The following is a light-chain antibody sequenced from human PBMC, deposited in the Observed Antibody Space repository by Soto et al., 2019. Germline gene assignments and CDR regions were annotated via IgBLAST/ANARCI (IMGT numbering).Light chain of an antibody. Sequence: EVLMTQSPATLSVSPGERATLSCRASQSVSGKLAWYQQKPGQAPRLLIYDASTRATGIPARFSGSGSGTEFTLTISSLQSEDFAVYYCQQYNTWRSITFGQGTRLEIK. CDR3: QQYNTWRSIT. CDR2: DAS. J-gene: IGKJ5*01. CDR1: QSVSGK. V-gene: IGKV3-15*01.